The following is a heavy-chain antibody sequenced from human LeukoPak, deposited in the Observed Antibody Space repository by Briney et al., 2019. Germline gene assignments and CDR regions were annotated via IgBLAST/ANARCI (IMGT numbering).Heavy chain of an antibody. CDR3: ARSAFLVTAPGLYYFDY. Sequence: SETVSLTCTVSGGSISSYYWSWIRQPAGKGLEWIGHIYNSGSTYYKPSLKGRVTMSVATSKNQFSLHLSSVTAADTAVYYCARSAFLVTAPGLYYFDYWGQGTLVAVSS. CDR1: GGSISSYY. CDR2: IYNSGST. D-gene: IGHD6-13*01. J-gene: IGHJ4*02. V-gene: IGHV4-4*07.